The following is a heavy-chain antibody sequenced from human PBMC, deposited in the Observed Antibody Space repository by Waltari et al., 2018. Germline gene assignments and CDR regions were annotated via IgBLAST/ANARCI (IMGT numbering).Heavy chain of an antibody. CDR1: GGSISSGRYY. Sequence: QVQLQESGPGLVKPSQTLSLTCTVSGGSISSGRYYWSWIRQPAGKGLEWIGYIYTSGSTNYNPSLKSRVTISVDTSKNQFSLKLSSVTAADTAVYYCARGYGGNADYWGQGTLVTVSS. D-gene: IGHD2-15*01. CDR2: IYTSGST. J-gene: IGHJ4*02. V-gene: IGHV4-61*09. CDR3: ARGYGGNADY.